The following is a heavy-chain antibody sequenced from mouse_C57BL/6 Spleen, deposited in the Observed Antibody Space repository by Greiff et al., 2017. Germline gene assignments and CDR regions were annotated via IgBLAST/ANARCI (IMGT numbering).Heavy chain of an antibody. CDR2: IDPSDSGT. Sequence: QVQLQQPGAELVRPGSSVKLSCKASGYTFTSYWMDWVKQRPGQGLEWIGNIDPSDSGTHYNQKFKDKATLTVDKSSSTAYMQLSSLTSEDSAVYYCVRTGSTVVVYATAYWGQGTSVTVSS. CDR1: GYTFTSYW. J-gene: IGHJ4*01. CDR3: VRTGSTVVVYATAY. D-gene: IGHD1-1*01. V-gene: IGHV1-61*01.